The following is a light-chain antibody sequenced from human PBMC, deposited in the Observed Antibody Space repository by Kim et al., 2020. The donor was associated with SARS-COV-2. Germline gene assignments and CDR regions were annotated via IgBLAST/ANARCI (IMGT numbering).Light chain of an antibody. V-gene: IGKV3-20*01. CDR2: GAS. Sequence: LSLSPGDRATLSCRASQSVSRRHLAWYQQKPGQAPRLFIHGASNRATGIPDRFSGSGSGTDFTLTISRLEPEDFAVYYCQRYGDSYTFGQGTKLEI. CDR1: QSVSRRH. CDR3: QRYGDSYT. J-gene: IGKJ2*01.